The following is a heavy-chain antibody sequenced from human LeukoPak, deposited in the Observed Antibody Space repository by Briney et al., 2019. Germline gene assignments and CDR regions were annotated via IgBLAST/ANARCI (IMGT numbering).Heavy chain of an antibody. CDR3: ARKSSAYPFDY. V-gene: IGHV4-61*02. J-gene: IGHJ4*02. D-gene: IGHD3-3*01. CDR1: GGSISSGSYY. CDR2: IYTSGTT. Sequence: SETLSLTRTVSGGSISSGSYYWSWIRQPAGKGLEWIGRIYTSGTTNYNPSLKSRVTISVDTSKNQFSLKLSSVTAADTAVYYCARKSSAYPFDYWGQGTLVTVSS.